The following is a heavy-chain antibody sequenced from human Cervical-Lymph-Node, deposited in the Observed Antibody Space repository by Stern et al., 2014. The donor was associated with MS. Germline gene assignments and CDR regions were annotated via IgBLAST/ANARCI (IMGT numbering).Heavy chain of an antibody. CDR1: GFTFSRYT. V-gene: IGHV3-21*01. Sequence: EVHLVESGGGLVKPGGSLRLSCAASGFTFSRYTMNWVRQAPGQGLEWVSSIAESSRYIYYEDSVKGRFTITRDNAEDALYLQMDSLRAEDTAIYYCARDSNLFYVSDYWGQGILVTVSS. D-gene: IGHD4-11*01. J-gene: IGHJ4*02. CDR2: IAESSRYI. CDR3: ARDSNLFYVSDY.